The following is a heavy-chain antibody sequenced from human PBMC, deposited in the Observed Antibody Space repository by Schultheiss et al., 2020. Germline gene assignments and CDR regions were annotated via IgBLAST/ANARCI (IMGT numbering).Heavy chain of an antibody. D-gene: IGHD3-22*01. Sequence: SVKVSCKASGYTFTSYGISWVRQAPGQGLEWMGGIIPIFGTANYAQKFQGRVTITADESTSTAYMELSSLRSEDTAVYYCARGARVYYYDSSGYKTHAFDIWGQGTMVNV. CDR2: IIPIFGTA. J-gene: IGHJ3*02. CDR1: GYTFTSYG. V-gene: IGHV1-69*13. CDR3: ARGARVYYYDSSGYKTHAFDI.